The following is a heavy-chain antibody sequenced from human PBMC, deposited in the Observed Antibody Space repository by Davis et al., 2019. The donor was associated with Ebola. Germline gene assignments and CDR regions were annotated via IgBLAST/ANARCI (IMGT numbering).Heavy chain of an antibody. Sequence: SETLSLTCTVSGGSISSYYWGCVRQPPGTGLEWIGSNYYSGSPYYNPSPKSRVTVSVDTSKNQFSLKLRAVTAADTAVYYCARHGGGSGYDYWGQGTLVTVS. CDR1: GGSISSYY. V-gene: IGHV4-39*01. D-gene: IGHD5-12*01. CDR2: NYYSGSP. CDR3: ARHGGGSGYDY. J-gene: IGHJ4*02.